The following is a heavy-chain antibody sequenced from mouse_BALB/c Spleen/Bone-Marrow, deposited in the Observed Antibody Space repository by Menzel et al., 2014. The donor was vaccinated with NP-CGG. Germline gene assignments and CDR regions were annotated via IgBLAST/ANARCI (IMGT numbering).Heavy chain of an antibody. J-gene: IGHJ4*01. D-gene: IGHD1-2*01. CDR1: GFNIEDTY. CDR2: IDPANGNT. CDR3: AEITTAAYYVMDY. V-gene: IGHV14-3*02. Sequence: VQLQQSGAELVKPGASVKLSCTASGFNIEDTYMHWVKQRPEQGLEWIGRIDPANGNTKYDPKFQGKATITADTSSNTAYLQLSSLTSEDTAVYYCAEITTAAYYVMDYWGQGTSVTVS.